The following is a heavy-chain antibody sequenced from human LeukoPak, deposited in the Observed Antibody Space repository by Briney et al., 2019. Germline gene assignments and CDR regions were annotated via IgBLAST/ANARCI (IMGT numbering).Heavy chain of an antibody. Sequence: GESLRISCKGSGYSFTTYWTSWVRQMPGKGVEWMGRIDPSDSYTNYSPSFQGHVTISADKSFSTAYLQWTSLKASDTAMYYCARHAKAYGSSCDYWGQGTLVTVSS. V-gene: IGHV5-10-1*01. D-gene: IGHD6-13*01. CDR3: ARHAKAYGSSCDY. J-gene: IGHJ4*02. CDR1: GYSFTTYW. CDR2: IDPSDSYT.